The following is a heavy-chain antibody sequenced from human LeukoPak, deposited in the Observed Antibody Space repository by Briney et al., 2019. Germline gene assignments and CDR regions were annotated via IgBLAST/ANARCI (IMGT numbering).Heavy chain of an antibody. V-gene: IGHV1-46*01. J-gene: IGHJ6*03. CDR3: ARAPAYSGSFLKGYYFYYMDV. Sequence: GASVKVSCKASGYTFTNYYLHWVRQAPGQGLEWMAVINPSGGSTTYAQKFQGRVTMTRDTSTSTVYMELSSLRYEDTAVYYCARAPAYSGSFLKGYYFYYMDVWGKGTTVTVSS. CDR2: INPSGGST. D-gene: IGHD1-26*01. CDR1: GYTFTNYY.